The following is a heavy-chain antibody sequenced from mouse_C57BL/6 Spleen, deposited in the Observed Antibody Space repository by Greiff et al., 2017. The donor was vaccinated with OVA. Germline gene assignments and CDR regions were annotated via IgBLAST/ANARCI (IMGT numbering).Heavy chain of an antibody. CDR1: GYTFTDYE. CDR2: IDPETGGT. CDR3: TKNMDY. J-gene: IGHJ4*01. V-gene: IGHV1-15*01. Sequence: VQLQESGAELVRPGASVTLSCKASGYTFTDYEMHWVKQTPVHGLEWIGAIDPETGGTAYNQKFKGKAILTADKSSSTAYMELRSLTSEDSAVYYCTKNMDYWGQGTSVTVSS.